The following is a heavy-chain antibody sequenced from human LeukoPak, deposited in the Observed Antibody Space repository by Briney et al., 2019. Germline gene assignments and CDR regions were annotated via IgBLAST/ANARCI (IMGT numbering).Heavy chain of an antibody. J-gene: IGHJ6*03. V-gene: IGHV3-48*03. D-gene: IGHD6-6*01. CDR3: ARDGDSSSSGHYYFYMDV. CDR1: GFTFSSYE. CDR2: IDSSGSNI. Sequence: GGSLRLSCAASGFTFSSYEMNWVRQAPGKGLEWVSYIDSSGSNIHYADSVKGRFTISRDNAKNSLYLQMKSLRGEDTGVYYCARDGDSSSSGHYYFYMDVWGKGTTVTVSS.